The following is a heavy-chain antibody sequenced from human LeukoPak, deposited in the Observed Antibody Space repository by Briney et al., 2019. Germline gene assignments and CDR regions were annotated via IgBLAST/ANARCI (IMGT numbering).Heavy chain of an antibody. CDR3: ARGIVVVPAASPTHFDY. Sequence: PSETLSLTCAVYGGSFSGYYWSWIRQPPGKGLEWIGEINHSGSTNYNPSLKSRVTISVDTSKNQFSLKLSSVTAADTAVYYCARGIVVVPAASPTHFDYWGQGTLVIVSS. D-gene: IGHD2-2*01. V-gene: IGHV4-34*01. CDR1: GGSFSGYY. J-gene: IGHJ4*02. CDR2: INHSGST.